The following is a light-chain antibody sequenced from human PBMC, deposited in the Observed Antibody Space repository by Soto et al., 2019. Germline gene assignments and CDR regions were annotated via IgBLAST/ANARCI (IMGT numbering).Light chain of an antibody. CDR1: SGHSSYI. CDR3: ETWDSNTRV. CDR2: LEGSGSY. V-gene: IGLV4-60*02. J-gene: IGLJ3*02. Sequence: QLVLTQSSADSASLVSSVKLTCTLSSGHSSYIIAWHQQQPGKAPRYLMKLEGSGSYNKGSGVPDRFSGSSSGADRYLTISNLQFEDEADYYCETWDSNTRVFGGVTKLTVL.